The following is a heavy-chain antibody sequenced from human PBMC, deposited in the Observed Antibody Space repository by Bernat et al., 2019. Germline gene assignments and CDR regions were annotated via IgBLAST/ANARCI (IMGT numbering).Heavy chain of an antibody. CDR1: GFTFSSYA. V-gene: IGHV3-23*01. Sequence: EVQLLESGGGLVQPGGSLRLSCAASGFTFSSYAMSWVRQAPGKGLEWVSAISGSGGSTYYADSVKGRFTISRDNSKNTLYLQMNSLRAEDTAVYYCAKDRMGCSNTNSYMTDAFDIWGQETMVTVSS. J-gene: IGHJ3*02. D-gene: IGHD2-2*02. CDR3: AKDRMGCSNTNSYMTDAFDI. CDR2: ISGSGGST.